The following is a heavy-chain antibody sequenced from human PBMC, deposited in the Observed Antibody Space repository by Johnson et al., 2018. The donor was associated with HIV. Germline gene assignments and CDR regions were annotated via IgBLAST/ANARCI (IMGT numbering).Heavy chain of an antibody. Sequence: QVQLVESGGGLVKPGGSLRLSCAASGFTFSDYYMSWIRQAPGKGLEWVSYISSSGSTIYYADSVKGRFTISRDNAKNSLYLQMNSLRAEDTAVYYCASSEGARYSYGYPDSQGDAFDIWGQGTMVTVSS. D-gene: IGHD5-18*01. J-gene: IGHJ3*02. CDR3: ASSEGARYSYGYPDSQGDAFDI. CDR1: GFTFSDYY. CDR2: ISSSGSTI. V-gene: IGHV3-11*04.